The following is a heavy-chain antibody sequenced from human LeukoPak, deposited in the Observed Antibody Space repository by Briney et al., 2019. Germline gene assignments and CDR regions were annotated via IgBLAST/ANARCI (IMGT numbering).Heavy chain of an antibody. CDR3: ARARYCSSTSCYSDFDY. V-gene: IGHV1-69*05. CDR1: GGTFSSYA. J-gene: IGHJ4*02. D-gene: IGHD2-2*01. CDR2: IIPIFGTA. Sequence: ASVKVSCKASGGTFSSYAISWVRQAPGQGLEWMGGIIPIFGTANYAQKFQGRDTITTDESTSTAYMELSSLRSEDTAVYYCARARYCSSTSCYSDFDYWGQGTLVTVSS.